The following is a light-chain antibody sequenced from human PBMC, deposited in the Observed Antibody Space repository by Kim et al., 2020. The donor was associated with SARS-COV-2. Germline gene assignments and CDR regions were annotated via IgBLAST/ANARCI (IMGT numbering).Light chain of an antibody. CDR3: ATWDDSLSSPV. Sequence: GERVTMEWSGSSSNIGQNSVNWYQQLPGTAPKVRSYGNSHRPAGVRDRFSASKSGSAASLAISGLRSEDEADFYCATWDDSLSSPVFGGGTQLTVL. CDR2: GNS. J-gene: IGLJ3*02. CDR1: SSNIGQNS. V-gene: IGLV1-47*02.